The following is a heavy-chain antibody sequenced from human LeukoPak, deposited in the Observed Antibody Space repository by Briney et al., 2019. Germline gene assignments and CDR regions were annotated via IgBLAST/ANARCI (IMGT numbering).Heavy chain of an antibody. V-gene: IGHV3-23*01. Sequence: GGSLRLSCAASGFTFSSYAMSWVRQAPGTGLEWVSDISGSGGSTYYADSVKGRFTISRDNSKNTLYLQMNSLRAEDTAVYYCAKEDYDSSGYYYFDYWGQGTLVTVSS. J-gene: IGHJ4*02. CDR1: GFTFSSYA. CDR3: AKEDYDSSGYYYFDY. CDR2: ISGSGGST. D-gene: IGHD3-22*01.